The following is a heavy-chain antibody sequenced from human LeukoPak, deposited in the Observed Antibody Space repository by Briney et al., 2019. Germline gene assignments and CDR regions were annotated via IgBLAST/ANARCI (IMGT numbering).Heavy chain of an antibody. D-gene: IGHD3/OR15-3a*01. CDR1: GFTFSSYW. Sequence: GGSLRLSCAASGFTFSSYWMSWVRQAPGKGXXXVANIKQDGSEKYYVDSVKGRFTISRDNAKNSLYLQMNSLRAEDTAVYYCARDGPPRYYFDYWGQGTLVTVSS. CDR3: ARDGPPRYYFDY. CDR2: IKQDGSEK. V-gene: IGHV3-7*03. J-gene: IGHJ4*02.